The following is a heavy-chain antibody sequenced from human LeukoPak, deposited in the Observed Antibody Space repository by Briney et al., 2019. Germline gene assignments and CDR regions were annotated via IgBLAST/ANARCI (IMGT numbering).Heavy chain of an antibody. V-gene: IGHV3-30*04. CDR2: ISYDGSYK. CDR3: ARGGGYGYSGYDYFDF. J-gene: IGHJ4*02. Sequence: GRSLRLSCAASGFTFSSYAMHWVRQAPGKGLEWVAVISYDGSYKYYADSVKGRFTISTDNSKNTLYLQMNSLRDEDTAVYYCARGGGYGYSGYDYFDFWGQGTLVTVSS. D-gene: IGHD5-12*01. CDR1: GFTFSSYA.